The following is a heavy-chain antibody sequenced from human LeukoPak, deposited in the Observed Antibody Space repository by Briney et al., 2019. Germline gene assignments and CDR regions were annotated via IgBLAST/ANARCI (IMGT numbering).Heavy chain of an antibody. J-gene: IGHJ4*02. D-gene: IGHD6-13*01. CDR2: IYSGGST. CDR1: GFTVSINY. V-gene: IGHV3-53*01. Sequence: PGGSLRLSCAASGFTVSINYMSWVRQAPGKGLEWVSVIYSGGSTNYADSVKGRFTISRDNSKNTLYLQMNSLRAEDTAVYYCANYRLLGSAAAGTLWGQGTLVTVSS. CDR3: ANYRLLGSAAAGTL.